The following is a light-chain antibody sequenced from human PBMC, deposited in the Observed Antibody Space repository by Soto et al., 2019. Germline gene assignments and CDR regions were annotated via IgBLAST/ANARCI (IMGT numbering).Light chain of an antibody. J-gene: IGKJ5*01. CDR1: QSISSW. Sequence: IPITHSPSTLSASVLDRVTITCWASQSISSWLAWYQQKPGKAPKLLIYKASSLESGVPSRFSGSGSGTDFTLTISSLQPEDFATYYCQQFRSFPITFGQGTRLEIK. V-gene: IGKV1-5*03. CDR2: KAS. CDR3: QQFRSFPIT.